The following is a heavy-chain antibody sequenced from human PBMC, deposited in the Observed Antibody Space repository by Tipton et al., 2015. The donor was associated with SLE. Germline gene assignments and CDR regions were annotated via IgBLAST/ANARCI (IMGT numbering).Heavy chain of an antibody. D-gene: IGHD3-3*01. V-gene: IGHV4-39*07. CDR3: ARALNFWSGYYLDY. J-gene: IGHJ4*02. CDR1: VASISSSSYY. Sequence: TLSLTCTVSVASISSSSYYWAWIRQPPGKGLEWIGSVFYTGNTYYNPSLKSRVTISVDTSKNQFSLKLSSVTAADTAVYYCARALNFWSGYYLDYWGQGTLVTVSS. CDR2: VFYTGNT.